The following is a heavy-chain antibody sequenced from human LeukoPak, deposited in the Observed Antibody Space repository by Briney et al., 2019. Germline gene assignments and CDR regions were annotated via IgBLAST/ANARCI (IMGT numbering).Heavy chain of an antibody. D-gene: IGHD1-14*01. CDR1: GFTFSSYE. V-gene: IGHV3-48*03. Sequence: GGSLRLSCAASGFTFSSYEMNWVRQAPGKGLEWVSYISGSGSTIYYADSAKGRFSISRDNAKNSLYLQMNSLRAEDTAVYYCAREYNEFDYWGQGTLVTVSS. CDR3: AREYNEFDY. CDR2: ISGSGSTI. J-gene: IGHJ4*02.